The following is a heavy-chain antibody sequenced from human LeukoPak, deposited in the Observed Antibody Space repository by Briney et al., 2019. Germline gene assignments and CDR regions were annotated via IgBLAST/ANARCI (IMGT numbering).Heavy chain of an antibody. CDR3: ASIVGATLDY. V-gene: IGHV4-34*01. D-gene: IGHD1-26*01. CDR1: GGSFSGYY. Sequence: SETLSLTCAIYGGSFSGYYWSWIRQPPGKGLEWIGEINHSGSTNYNPSLKSRVTISVDTSKNQFSLKLSSVTAADTAVYYCASIVGATLDYWGQGTLVTVSS. J-gene: IGHJ4*02. CDR2: INHSGST.